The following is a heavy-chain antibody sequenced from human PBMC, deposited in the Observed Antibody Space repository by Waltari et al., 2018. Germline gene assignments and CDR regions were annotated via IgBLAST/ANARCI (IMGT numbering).Heavy chain of an antibody. CDR3: ARSGTSSSRYFDL. J-gene: IGHJ5*02. CDR2: IYPGDSDA. V-gene: IGHV5-51*01. Sequence: EVQVVQSGSEVKQPGESLKISCKGSGYSFTNYWIGWVRQMPGKGLEWMGSIYPGDSDARYSPSFQGQVTISADRSISTAYLQWSSLKASDTAMYYCARSGTSSSRYFDLWGQGTLVTVSS. CDR1: GYSFTNYW. D-gene: IGHD6-6*01.